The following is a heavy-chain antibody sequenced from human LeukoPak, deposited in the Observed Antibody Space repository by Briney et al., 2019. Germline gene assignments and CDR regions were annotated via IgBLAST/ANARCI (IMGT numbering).Heavy chain of an antibody. D-gene: IGHD3-22*01. V-gene: IGHV4-59*02. J-gene: IGHJ4*02. CDR1: GGSVSSYY. CDR3: ARDGIKGSSGIDY. CDR2: IYDNGKT. Sequence: SETLSLTCSVSGGSVSSYYWTWIRQPPKKGLEWLGHIYDNGKTNYNPSLKSRVTFSVDTSNNQISLRLRSVTAADTAVYYCARDGIKGSSGIDYWGQGTLVTVSS.